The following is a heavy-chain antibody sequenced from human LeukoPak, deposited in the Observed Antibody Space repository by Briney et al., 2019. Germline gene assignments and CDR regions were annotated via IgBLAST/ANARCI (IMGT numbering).Heavy chain of an antibody. J-gene: IGHJ4*02. Sequence: PGESLTLSCAASGFTFSTYGMHWVRQAPGKGLEWVAVITHDGSNKYYGDSVKGRFTISRDNSNNTMYLQMNSLRAEDTAVYYCAKKFPGTVAAGPDHWGQGTLVTVSS. CDR1: GFTFSTYG. CDR3: AKKFPGTVAAGPDH. D-gene: IGHD6-13*01. CDR2: ITHDGSNK. V-gene: IGHV3-30*18.